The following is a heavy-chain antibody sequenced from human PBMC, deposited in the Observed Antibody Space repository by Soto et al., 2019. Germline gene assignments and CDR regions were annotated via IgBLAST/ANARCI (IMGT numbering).Heavy chain of an antibody. Sequence: SETLSLTCTLSGGSTSRYYWSWIRQSPGKGLEWIGHIYYSGYIKTNYNPSLKIRGTISVDTSTNQFSLKLSSVNAADPAVYYCARVWYGIAAILLPGAFDIWGQGTMVTVSS. CDR1: GGSTSRYY. CDR2: IYYSGYIKT. D-gene: IGHD6-13*01. CDR3: ARVWYGIAAILLPGAFDI. V-gene: IGHV4-59*01. J-gene: IGHJ3*02.